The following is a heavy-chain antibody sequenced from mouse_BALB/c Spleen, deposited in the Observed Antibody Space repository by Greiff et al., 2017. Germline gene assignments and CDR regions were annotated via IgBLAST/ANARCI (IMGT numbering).Heavy chain of an antibody. V-gene: IGHV5-12-1*01. Sequence: EVKLVESGGGLVKPGGSLKLSCAASGFAFSSYDMSWVRQTPEKRLEWVAYISSGGGSTYYPDTVKGRFTISRDNAKNTLYLQMSSLKSEDTAMYYCARHGYYWGQGTLVTVSA. CDR2: ISSGGGST. CDR3: ARHGYY. CDR1: GFAFSSYD. J-gene: IGHJ3*01.